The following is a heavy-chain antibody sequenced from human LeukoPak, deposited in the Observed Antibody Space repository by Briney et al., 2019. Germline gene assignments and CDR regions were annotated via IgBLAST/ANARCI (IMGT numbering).Heavy chain of an antibody. CDR1: GFTVSNAW. CDR2: IKSKTDGGTT. D-gene: IGHD3-10*01. Sequence: GGSLRLSCVASGFTVSNAWMSWVRQAPGKGLEWIGRIKSKTDGGTTDYAAPVKGRFTISRDASKNTLYLQMNSLKTDDTAVYYCTTAPSYADYWGQGTLVTVSS. V-gene: IGHV3-15*01. J-gene: IGHJ4*02. CDR3: TTAPSYADY.